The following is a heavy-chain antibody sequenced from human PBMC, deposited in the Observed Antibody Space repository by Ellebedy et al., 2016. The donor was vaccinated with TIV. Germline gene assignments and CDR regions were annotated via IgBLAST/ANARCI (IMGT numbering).Heavy chain of an antibody. CDR2: IYYSGNT. CDR3: ARQHYYGSGRYKWFDP. CDR1: GGSIRSSPYY. J-gene: IGHJ5*02. Sequence: MPSETLSLTCTVSGGSIRSSPYYWGWIRQPPGQGLEWIGNIYYSGNTDNNPSLKSRVTISVDTSKNQFSLKLTSVTAADTAVYYCARQHYYGSGRYKWFDPWGQGILVTVSS. V-gene: IGHV4-39*01. D-gene: IGHD3-10*01.